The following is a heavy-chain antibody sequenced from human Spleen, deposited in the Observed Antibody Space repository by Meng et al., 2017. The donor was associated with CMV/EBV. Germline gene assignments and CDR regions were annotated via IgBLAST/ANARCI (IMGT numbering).Heavy chain of an antibody. V-gene: IGHV3-23*01. CDR1: GFSFTKYP. CDR2: ISGSGETT. J-gene: IGHJ4*02. D-gene: IGHD2-15*01. Sequence: GGSLRLSCAASGFSFTKYPMSWVRQAPGKGLEWVSGISGSGETTNYADSVKGRFTISRDNSKNTLYLEMNSLKVEDTGVYYCAKSPRYCYGGDCYGTDLLLDYWGQGTLVTVSS. CDR3: AKSPRYCYGGDCYGTDLLLDY.